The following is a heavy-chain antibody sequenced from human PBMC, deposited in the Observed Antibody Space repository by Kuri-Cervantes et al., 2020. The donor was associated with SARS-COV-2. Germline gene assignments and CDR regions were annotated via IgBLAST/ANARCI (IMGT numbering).Heavy chain of an antibody. Sequence: SESLSLTCAVYGGSFSGYSWSRIRQPPGKGLEWIGEINHSGSTNYNPSLKSRVTISVDTSKNQFSLKLSSVTAADTAVYYCARGRIAAAGKTFDYWGQGTLVTVSS. V-gene: IGHV4-34*01. J-gene: IGHJ4*02. CDR1: GGSFSGYS. CDR3: ARGRIAAAGKTFDY. CDR2: INHSGST. D-gene: IGHD6-13*01.